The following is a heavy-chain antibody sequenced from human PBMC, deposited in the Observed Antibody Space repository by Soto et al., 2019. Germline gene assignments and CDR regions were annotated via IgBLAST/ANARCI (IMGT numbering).Heavy chain of an antibody. D-gene: IGHD3-10*01. CDR1: GFSLSTSGVG. V-gene: IGHV2-5*02. CDR3: AHSTYYYGSGSYCFDY. Sequence: QITLKESGPTLVKPTQTLTLTCTSSGFSLSTSGVGVGWIRQPPGKALEWLALIYWDDDKRYSPSLKSRLTITNDTCKHQVVLTMTNMDPVDTATYYCAHSTYYYGSGSYCFDYWGQGTLVTVSS. J-gene: IGHJ4*02. CDR2: IYWDDDK.